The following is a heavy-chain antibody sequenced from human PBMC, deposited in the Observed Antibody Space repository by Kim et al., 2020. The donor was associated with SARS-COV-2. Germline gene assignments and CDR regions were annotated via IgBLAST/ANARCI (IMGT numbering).Heavy chain of an antibody. D-gene: IGHD2-2*01. V-gene: IGHV1-2*06. J-gene: IGHJ6*02. CDR2: INPNSGGT. CDR1: GYTFTGYY. Sequence: ASVKVSCKASGYTFTGYYMHWVRQAPGQGLEWMGRINPNSGGTNYAQKFQGRVTMTRDTSISTAYMELSRLRSDDTAVYYCARPLIVVVPADYYYGMDVWGQGTTVTVSS. CDR3: ARPLIVVVPADYYYGMDV.